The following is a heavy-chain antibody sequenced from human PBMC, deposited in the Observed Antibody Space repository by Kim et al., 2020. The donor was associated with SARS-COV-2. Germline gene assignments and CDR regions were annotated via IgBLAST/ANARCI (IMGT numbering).Heavy chain of an antibody. D-gene: IGHD6-6*01. CDR3: AREKTQLAFYYYYGMDV. Sequence: ASVKVSCKASGYTFTGYYMHWVRQAPGQGLEWMGRINPNSGGTNYAQKFQGRVTMTRDTSISTAYMELSRLRSDDTAVYYCAREKTQLAFYYYYGMDVWGQGTTVTVSS. V-gene: IGHV1-2*06. CDR2: INPNSGGT. CDR1: GYTFTGYY. J-gene: IGHJ6*02.